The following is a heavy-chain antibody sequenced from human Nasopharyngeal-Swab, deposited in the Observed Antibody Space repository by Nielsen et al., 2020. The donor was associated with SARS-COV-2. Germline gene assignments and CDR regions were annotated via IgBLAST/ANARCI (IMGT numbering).Heavy chain of an antibody. Sequence: GESLKISCAASGFTFSSYWMSWVRQAPGKGLEWVANIKQDGSEKYYVDPVKGRFTISRDNAKNSLYLQMNSLRAEDTAVYYCARDRRNRRNDYWGQGTLVTVSS. V-gene: IGHV3-7*05. CDR3: ARDRRNRRNDY. CDR1: GFTFSSYW. D-gene: IGHD1-14*01. CDR2: IKQDGSEK. J-gene: IGHJ4*02.